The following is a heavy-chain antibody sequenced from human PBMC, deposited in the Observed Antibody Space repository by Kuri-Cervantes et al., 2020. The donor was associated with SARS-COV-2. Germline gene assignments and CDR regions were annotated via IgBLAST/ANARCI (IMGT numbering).Heavy chain of an antibody. Sequence: SVKVSCKASGGTFSSYAISWVRQAPGQGLEWMGRIIPIFGTANYAQKFQGRVTITADESTSTAYMELSSLRSEDTAVYYCARDLYFDLRELREEYGFDYWGQGTLVTVSS. V-gene: IGHV1-69*13. CDR2: IIPIFGTA. J-gene: IGHJ4*02. CDR3: ARDLYFDLRELREEYGFDY. CDR1: GGTFSSYA. D-gene: IGHD1-26*01.